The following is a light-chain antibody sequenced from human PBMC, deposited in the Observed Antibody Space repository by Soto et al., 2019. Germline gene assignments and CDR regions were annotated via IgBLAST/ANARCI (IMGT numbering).Light chain of an antibody. CDR3: QKYGRAFT. J-gene: IGKJ3*01. CDR1: QSISSNY. V-gene: IGKV3-20*01. CDR2: AAS. Sequence: EIVLTQSPGTLSLSPGERATLSCRASQSISSNYLAWYQHKPGQGPRLLIYAASSRATGIPDRFSGSGSGTDFTLTISRLEPEDFALYYWQKYGRAFTFGPGTKVDIK.